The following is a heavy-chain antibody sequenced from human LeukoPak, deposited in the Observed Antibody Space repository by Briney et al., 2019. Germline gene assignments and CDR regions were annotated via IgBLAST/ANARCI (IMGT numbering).Heavy chain of an antibody. CDR1: GGSISSYY. D-gene: IGHD3-22*01. V-gene: IGHV4-59*08. J-gene: IGHJ4*02. Sequence: PSETLSLTCTVSGGSISSYYWSWIRQPPGKGLECIGYIYYSGSTNYSPSLKSRVTISVDTSKNQFSLKLSSVTAADTAVYYCARLSDSDSSGYYWGFEYWGQGTLVTVSS. CDR3: ARLSDSDSSGYYWGFEY. CDR2: IYYSGST.